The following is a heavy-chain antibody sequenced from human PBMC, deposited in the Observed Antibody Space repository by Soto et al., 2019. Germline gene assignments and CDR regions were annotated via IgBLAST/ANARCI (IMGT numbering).Heavy chain of an antibody. Sequence: EAQLLESGGGLVQPGGSLRLSCAASGFTFSDYAMSWVRQAPGKGLEWVLSIGGGGDDTFSPDSVKGRFTISRDNSKNTLYLQMNSLRAEDTALYFCAKDREDHNSVWDAFDIWGQGTVVTVSS. J-gene: IGHJ3*02. CDR1: GFTFSDYA. V-gene: IGHV3-23*01. CDR2: IGGGGDDT. CDR3: AKDREDHNSVWDAFDI. D-gene: IGHD1-20*01.